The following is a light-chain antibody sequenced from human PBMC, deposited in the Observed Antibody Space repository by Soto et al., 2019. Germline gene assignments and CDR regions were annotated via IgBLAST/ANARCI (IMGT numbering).Light chain of an antibody. CDR1: GSDVGGYKY. CDR2: DVS. V-gene: IGLV2-14*01. CDR3: SSYASSSPFV. Sequence: QSVLTQPASVSGSPGQSLPISCTGTGSDVGGYKYVSWYQQLPGKAPKLMIYDVSYRPSGVSNRFSGSKSGNTASLIISGLQAEDEADYYCSSYASSSPFVFGTGTKVTVL. J-gene: IGLJ1*01.